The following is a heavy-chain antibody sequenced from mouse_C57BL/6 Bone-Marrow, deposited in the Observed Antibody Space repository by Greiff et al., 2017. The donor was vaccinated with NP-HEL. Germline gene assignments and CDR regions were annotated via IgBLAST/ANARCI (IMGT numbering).Heavy chain of an antibody. CDR1: GYTFTGYW. Sequence: VQLVESGAELMKPGASVKLSCKASGYTFTGYWIEWVKQRPGHGLEWIGEILPGSGSTYYNEKFKGKATFTADTSSNTAYMQLSSLTTEDSAFYYCARDRYGSSYFDYWGQGTTLTVSS. V-gene: IGHV1-9*01. CDR2: ILPGSGST. CDR3: ARDRYGSSYFDY. J-gene: IGHJ2*01. D-gene: IGHD1-1*01.